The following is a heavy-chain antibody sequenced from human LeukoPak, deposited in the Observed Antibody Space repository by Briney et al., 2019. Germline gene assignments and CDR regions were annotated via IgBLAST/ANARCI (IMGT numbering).Heavy chain of an antibody. D-gene: IGHD3-10*01. Sequence: ASVKVSCKASGYTFTGYYMHWVRQAPGQGLEWMGWINPNSGGTNYAQKFQGRVTMTRDTSISTAYMELSRLSSVTAADTAVYYCARLGFSHPGAYWFDPWGQGTLVTVSS. CDR2: INPNSGGT. V-gene: IGHV1-2*02. J-gene: IGHJ5*02. CDR3: ARLGFSHPGAYWFDP. CDR1: GYTFTGYY.